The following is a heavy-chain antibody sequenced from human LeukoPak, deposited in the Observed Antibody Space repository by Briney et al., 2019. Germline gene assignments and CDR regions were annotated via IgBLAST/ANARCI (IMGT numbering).Heavy chain of an antibody. CDR2: IYHSGST. CDR1: GGSISSSNW. V-gene: IGHV4-4*02. D-gene: IGHD3-16*01. J-gene: IGHJ6*03. CDR3: ARGGGMGHYYYYMDV. Sequence: PSGTLSLTCAVSGGSISSSNWWSWVRQPPGKGLEWIGEIYHSGSTNYNPSLKSRVTISVDTSKNQFSLKLSSVTAADTAVYYCARGGGMGHYYYYMDVWGKGTTVTISS.